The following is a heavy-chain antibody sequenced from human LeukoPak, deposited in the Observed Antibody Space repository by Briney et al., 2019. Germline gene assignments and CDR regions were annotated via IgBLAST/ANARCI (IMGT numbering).Heavy chain of an antibody. V-gene: IGHV4-59*01. CDR3: ARQRITMVRGVIITGSFDY. D-gene: IGHD3-10*01. CDR1: GGFISSYY. Sequence: SETLSLTCTVSGGFISSYYWSWIRQPPGKGLEGIGYIYYSGSTSYNPSLKSRVTISVDTSKNQFSLKLSSVTAADTAVYYCARQRITMVRGVIITGSFDYWGQGTLVTVSS. CDR2: IYYSGST. J-gene: IGHJ4*02.